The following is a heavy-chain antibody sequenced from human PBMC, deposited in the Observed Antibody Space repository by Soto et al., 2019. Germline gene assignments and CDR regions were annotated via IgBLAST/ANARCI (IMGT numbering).Heavy chain of an antibody. V-gene: IGHV3-23*01. CDR3: AKYDFWSGHTRYDYGMDV. J-gene: IGHJ6*02. Sequence: GGSLRLSCAASGFTFSSYAMSLVRQSPGKGLEWVSAISVSGGSTYYADSVKGRFTISRDNSKNTLYLQMNSLRAEDTAVYYCAKYDFWSGHTRYDYGMDVWCQGDXVTVSS. D-gene: IGHD3-3*01. CDR1: GFTFSSYA. CDR2: ISVSGGST.